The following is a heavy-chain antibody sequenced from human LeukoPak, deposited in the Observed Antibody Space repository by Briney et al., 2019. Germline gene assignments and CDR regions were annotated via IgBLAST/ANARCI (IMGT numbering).Heavy chain of an antibody. J-gene: IGHJ4*02. D-gene: IGHD3-22*01. Sequence: PGGSLRLSCAVSGFTFSNYGMHWVRQAPDKGLEWVAFIRYGGSHKYYADSVKGRFTISRDNSKNTLYLQMSSLRADDTAVFYFAKDSGYYKGYFDYWGQGTLVTVSS. CDR3: AKDSGYYKGYFDY. V-gene: IGHV3-30*02. CDR2: IRYGGSHK. CDR1: GFTFSNYG.